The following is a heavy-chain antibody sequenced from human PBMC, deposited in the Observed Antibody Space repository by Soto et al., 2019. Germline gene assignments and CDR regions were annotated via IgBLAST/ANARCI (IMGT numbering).Heavy chain of an antibody. CDR2: ISSSSSYI. CDR3: VRDLNSELELAY. V-gene: IGHV3-21*01. J-gene: IGHJ4*02. D-gene: IGHD1-7*01. Sequence: EVQLVESGGGLVKPGGSLRLSCAASGFTFSSYSMNWVRQAPGKGLEWVSSISSSSSYIYYADSVKGRFTISRDNAKNSLYLQMNSLRAEDTAVYYCVRDLNSELELAYWGQGTLVTVSS. CDR1: GFTFSSYS.